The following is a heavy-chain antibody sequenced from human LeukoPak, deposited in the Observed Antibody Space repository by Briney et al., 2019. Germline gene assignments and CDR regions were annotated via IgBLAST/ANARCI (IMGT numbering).Heavy chain of an antibody. Sequence: ATVKVSCKASGGTFSSYAISWVRQAPGQGLEWMGRIIPILGIANSAQKFQGRVTITADKSTITAYMELSSLRSEDTAVYYCARVGGDYAFDYCGQGTLVTVSS. D-gene: IGHD4-17*01. CDR1: GGTFSSYA. V-gene: IGHV1-69*04. CDR2: IIPILGIA. J-gene: IGHJ4*02. CDR3: ARVGGDYAFDY.